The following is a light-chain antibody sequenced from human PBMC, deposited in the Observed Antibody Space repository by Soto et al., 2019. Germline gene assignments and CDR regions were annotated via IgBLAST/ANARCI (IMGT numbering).Light chain of an antibody. V-gene: IGKV3-20*01. CDR1: QSVSSNY. CDR3: HQYGDSAYT. CDR2: GAS. J-gene: IGKJ3*01. Sequence: DIVLTQSPGTLSLSPGDRASLSCRASQSVSSNYLAWYQQKPGQAPRFLIYGASHRATGVPHRFSGSGSGTDVTLTISILEPEDFAVYCCHQYGDSAYTFGHGTQVHIQ.